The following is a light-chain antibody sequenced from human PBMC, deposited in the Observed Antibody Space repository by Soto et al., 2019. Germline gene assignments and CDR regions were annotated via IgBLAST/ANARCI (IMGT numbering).Light chain of an antibody. CDR1: SSNIGAGYD. J-gene: IGLJ2*01. V-gene: IGLV1-40*01. Sequence: QSVLTQPPSVSGAPGQRVTISCTGSSSNIGAGYDVHWYQQLPGTAPKLLIYDNINRPSGVPDRFSGSKSGTSASLAITGLQAEDEAEYYCQSYDSSLSAVLFGGGTQLTVL. CDR3: QSYDSSLSAVL. CDR2: DNI.